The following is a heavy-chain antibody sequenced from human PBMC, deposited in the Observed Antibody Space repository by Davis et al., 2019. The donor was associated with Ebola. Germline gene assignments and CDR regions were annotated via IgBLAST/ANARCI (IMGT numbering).Heavy chain of an antibody. CDR2: IYHSGST. V-gene: IGHV4-4*02. Sequence: MPSETLSLSCAASGGTISSSNWWSWLRHPPGKRLEWIGEIYHSGSTNYKPSLKSRVTMSVDTSKNQFSLKLSSVTAADTAVYYCARGPSVGALFDYWSQGTLVTVSS. CDR1: GGTISSSNW. J-gene: IGHJ4*02. CDR3: ARGPSVGALFDY. D-gene: IGHD1-26*01.